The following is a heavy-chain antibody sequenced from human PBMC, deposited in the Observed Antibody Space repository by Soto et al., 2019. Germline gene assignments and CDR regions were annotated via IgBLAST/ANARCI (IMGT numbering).Heavy chain of an antibody. CDR3: AKDRSSGWYGGDLDY. CDR2: ISYDGSNK. V-gene: IGHV3-30*18. J-gene: IGHJ4*02. CDR1: GFIFSSYG. Sequence: QVQLVESGGGAVQPGRSLRLSCAASGFIFSSYGMHWVRQAPGKGLEWVAVISYDGSNKYYADSVKGRFTISRDNSKNTLYLQMNSLRGEDTAVYYCAKDRSSGWYGGDLDYWGQGTLVTVSS. D-gene: IGHD6-19*01.